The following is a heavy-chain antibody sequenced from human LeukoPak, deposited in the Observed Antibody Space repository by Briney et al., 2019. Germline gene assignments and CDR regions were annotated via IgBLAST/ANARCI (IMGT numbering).Heavy chain of an antibody. CDR2: ISAYNGNT. D-gene: IGHD6-13*01. CDR3: ARVEAAAYYWYFDL. Sequence: ASVKVSCKASGYTFTSYGISWVRQAPGQGLEWMGWISAYNGNTNYAQKLQGRVTMTTDTSTSTAYMELRSLRSDDTAVYYCARVEAAAYYWYFDLWGRGTLVTVSS. V-gene: IGHV1-18*01. CDR1: GYTFTSYG. J-gene: IGHJ2*01.